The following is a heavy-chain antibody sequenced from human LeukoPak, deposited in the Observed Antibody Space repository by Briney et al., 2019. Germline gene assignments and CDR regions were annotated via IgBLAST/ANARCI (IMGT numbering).Heavy chain of an antibody. V-gene: IGHV3-30*04. CDR2: ISYDGSNK. CDR1: GFTFNNYP. Sequence: GGSLRLSCATSGFTFNNYPMHWVRQAPGKGLEWVAVISYDGSNKYYADSVKGRFTISRDNSKNTLYLQMNSLRAEDTAVYYCARGEDIVVVPAASEGDYFDYWGQGTLVTVSS. CDR3: ARGEDIVVVPAASEGDYFDY. J-gene: IGHJ4*02. D-gene: IGHD2-2*01.